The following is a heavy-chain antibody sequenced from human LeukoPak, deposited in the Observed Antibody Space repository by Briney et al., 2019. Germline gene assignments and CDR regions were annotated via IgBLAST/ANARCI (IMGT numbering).Heavy chain of an antibody. Sequence: SETLSLTCTVSGGSISSGSYYWSWIRQPAGKGLEWIGRIYTSGSTNYNPSLKSRVTISVDTSKHQFSLKLSSVTAADTAVYYCARELIPTLTGYYYYGMDVWGQGTTVTVSS. D-gene: IGHD4-11*01. CDR1: GGSISSGSYY. V-gene: IGHV4-61*02. J-gene: IGHJ6*02. CDR3: ARELIPTLTGYYYYGMDV. CDR2: IYTSGST.